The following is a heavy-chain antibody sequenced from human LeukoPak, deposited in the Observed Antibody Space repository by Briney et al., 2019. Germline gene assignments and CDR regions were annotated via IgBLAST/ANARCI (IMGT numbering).Heavy chain of an antibody. D-gene: IGHD6-19*01. V-gene: IGHV4-4*07. J-gene: IGHJ5*02. CDR2: IYTSGST. CDR1: GGSISSYY. Sequence: PSETLSLTCTVSGGSISSYYWSWIRQPAGKGLEWIGRIYTSGSTNYKPSLKSRVTMSVDTPKNQFSLKLRSVLAAEAAVLYCARVAYSSVWHEDCFDPWGQGTLVTVSS. CDR3: ARVAYSSVWHEDCFDP.